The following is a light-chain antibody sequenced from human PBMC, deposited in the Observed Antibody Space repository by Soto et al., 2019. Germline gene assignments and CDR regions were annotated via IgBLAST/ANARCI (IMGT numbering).Light chain of an antibody. J-gene: IGKJ4*01. Sequence: EIVLTQSPGTLSLSPGERATLSCRASQSVSSTYLAWYQLKPGQAPRLLIYGASSRATGIPHRFSGSGSGTDFTLTSSRLEPEDFAVYYCQQYGSSPPLTFGGGTKVEI. V-gene: IGKV3-20*01. CDR1: QSVSSTY. CDR3: QQYGSSPPLT. CDR2: GAS.